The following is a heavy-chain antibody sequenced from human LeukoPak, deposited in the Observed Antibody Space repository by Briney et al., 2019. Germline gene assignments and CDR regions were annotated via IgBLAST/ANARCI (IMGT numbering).Heavy chain of an antibody. CDR3: ARGLNYDILTGFDY. D-gene: IGHD3-9*01. CDR2: IYYSGST. CDR1: GGSISSYY. J-gene: IGHJ4*02. Sequence: SETLSLTCTVSGGSISSYYWSWIRQPPGKGLEWIGYIYYSGSTNYNPSLKSRVTISVDTSKNQFSLKLSSVTAADTAVYYCARGLNYDILTGFDYWGQGTLVTVSS. V-gene: IGHV4-59*12.